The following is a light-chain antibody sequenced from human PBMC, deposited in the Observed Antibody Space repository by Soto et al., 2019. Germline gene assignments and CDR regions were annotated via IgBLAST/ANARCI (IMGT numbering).Light chain of an antibody. V-gene: IGKV1-6*01. CDR1: QGIRSD. CDR3: LQDDDYPWT. CDR2: AAS. Sequence: AIQMTQSPASLSASVGDRVTITCRASQGIRSDLSWYQQKPGKAPQLMIYAASTLQSGVPSRFSGSGSGTDFTLTICSMQPEDFATYYCLQDDDYPWTFGQGTKVEIK. J-gene: IGKJ1*01.